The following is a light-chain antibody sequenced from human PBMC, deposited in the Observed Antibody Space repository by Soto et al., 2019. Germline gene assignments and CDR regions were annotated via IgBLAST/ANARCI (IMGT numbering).Light chain of an antibody. CDR1: QGISSR. J-gene: IGKJ4*01. V-gene: IGKV1-12*01. Sequence: DIQMTQSPSSVSASVGDRVTITCRASQGISSRLAWYQQKPGKAPNLLIYAASRLQSGVPSRFSGTGSWTDFTLTIISLQPEDFAIYYCQQADSFPLTFGGGTKVEVK. CDR3: QQADSFPLT. CDR2: AAS.